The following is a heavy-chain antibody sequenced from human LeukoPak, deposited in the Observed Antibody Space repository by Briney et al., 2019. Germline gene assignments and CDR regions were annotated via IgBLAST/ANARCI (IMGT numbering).Heavy chain of an antibody. Sequence: PGRSLRLSRAASGFTFSSYGMHWVRQAPGKGLEWVAVIWYDGSNKYYADSVKGRSTISRDNSKNTLYLQMNSLRAEDTAVYYCARDRPITMVRGVIPPHYYGMDVWGQGTTVTVSS. CDR3: ARDRPITMVRGVIPPHYYGMDV. CDR2: IWYDGSNK. J-gene: IGHJ6*02. CDR1: GFTFSSYG. D-gene: IGHD3-10*01. V-gene: IGHV3-33*01.